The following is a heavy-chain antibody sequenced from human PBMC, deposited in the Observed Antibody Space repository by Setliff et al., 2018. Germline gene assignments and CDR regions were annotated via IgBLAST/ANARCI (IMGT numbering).Heavy chain of an antibody. Sequence: NPSETLSLTCTISGGSINNYYWNWIRQSADKGLEWIGRIHSSGTTNYNPSLKSRATISIDKSKNHFSLRVTSVTAADTAVYFCAKERYFDWFFENWGQGTLVTV. V-gene: IGHV4-4*07. J-gene: IGHJ4*02. CDR2: IHSSGTT. D-gene: IGHD3-9*01. CDR3: AKERYFDWFFEN. CDR1: GGSINNYY.